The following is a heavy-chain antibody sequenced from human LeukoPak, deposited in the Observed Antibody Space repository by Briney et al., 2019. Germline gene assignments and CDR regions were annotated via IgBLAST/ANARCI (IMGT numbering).Heavy chain of an antibody. CDR2: IYYSGST. J-gene: IGHJ4*02. CDR1: GGSISSGDYY. CDR3: ARDWGYYDSSGYFVTPGYFDY. V-gene: IGHV4-30-4*08. Sequence: SETLSLTCTVPGGSISSGDYYWSWIRQPPGKGLEWIGYIYYSGSTYYNPSLKSRVTISVDTSKNQFSLKLSSVTAADTAVYYCARDWGYYDSSGYFVTPGYFDYWGQGTLVTVSS. D-gene: IGHD3-22*01.